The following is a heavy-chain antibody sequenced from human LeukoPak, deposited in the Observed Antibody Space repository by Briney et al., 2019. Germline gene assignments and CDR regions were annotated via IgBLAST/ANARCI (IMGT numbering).Heavy chain of an antibody. V-gene: IGHV3-23*01. CDR1: GFTFSSYA. CDR3: AKVILDHYFDY. J-gene: IGHJ4*02. Sequence: GGSLRLSCAASGFTFSSYAMSWVRQAPRKGLEWVSAISGSGGSIYYADSVKGRFTISRDNSKNTLYLQMNSLRAEDTAVYYCAKVILDHYFDYWGQGTLVTVSS. CDR2: ISGSGGSI.